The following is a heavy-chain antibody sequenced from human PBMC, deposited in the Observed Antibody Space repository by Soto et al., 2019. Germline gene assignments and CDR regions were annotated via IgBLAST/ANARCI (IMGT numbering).Heavy chain of an antibody. J-gene: IGHJ4*02. CDR1: GYSFTSYW. CDR3: ARHGEEITLGGVIVPPAVDH. V-gene: IGHV5-10-1*01. D-gene: IGHD3-16*02. CDR2: IDPSDSYT. Sequence: PGESLKISCKGSGYSFTSYWISWVRQMPGKGLEWMGRIDPSDSYTNYSPSFQGHVTISADKSISTAYLQWSSLKASDTAMYYCARHGEEITLGGVIVPPAVDHSGQGTLVTVSS.